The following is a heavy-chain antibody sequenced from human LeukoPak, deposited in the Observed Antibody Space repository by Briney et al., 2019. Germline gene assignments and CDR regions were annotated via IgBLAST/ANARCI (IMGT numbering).Heavy chain of an antibody. D-gene: IGHD1-26*01. V-gene: IGHV3-30*18. Sequence: GGSLRLSCAASGFSFSYYGVHWVRQAPGKGLEWVALISYDGSDKYFAGSVKGRFSISRDNSQKTLYLQMNSLISEDTAIYYCAKDMRPYSGDRSFLFDQWGQGTLVIVSS. CDR1: GFSFSYYG. J-gene: IGHJ4*02. CDR2: ISYDGSDK. CDR3: AKDMRPYSGDRSFLFDQ.